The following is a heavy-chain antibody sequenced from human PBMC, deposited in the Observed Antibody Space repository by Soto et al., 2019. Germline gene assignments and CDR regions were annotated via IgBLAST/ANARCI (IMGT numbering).Heavy chain of an antibody. Sequence: QVQLVESGGGVVQPGKSLRLSCAASGFTFSSYLMHWVRQAPGTGLEWVALISYDGSSENYADSVKGRFTVSRDNSKNTLYLQMNSLRAEDTALYYCAFNWNDIYYMDVWGKGTTVTVSS. CDR3: AFNWNDIYYMDV. J-gene: IGHJ6*03. CDR1: GFTFSSYL. CDR2: ISYDGSSE. V-gene: IGHV3-30*03. D-gene: IGHD1-1*01.